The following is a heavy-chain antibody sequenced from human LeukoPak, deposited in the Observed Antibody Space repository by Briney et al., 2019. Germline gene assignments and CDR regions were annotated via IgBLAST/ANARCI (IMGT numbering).Heavy chain of an antibody. CDR2: IIPILGIA. V-gene: IGHV1-69*04. Sequence: SVKVSCKASGGTFSSYAIIWVRQAPGQGLEWMGRIIPILGIANYAQKFQGRVTITADKSTSTAYMELSSLRSEDTAVYYCARDRGFGEFYFDYWGQGTLVTVSS. D-gene: IGHD3-10*01. J-gene: IGHJ4*02. CDR1: GGTFSSYA. CDR3: ARDRGFGEFYFDY.